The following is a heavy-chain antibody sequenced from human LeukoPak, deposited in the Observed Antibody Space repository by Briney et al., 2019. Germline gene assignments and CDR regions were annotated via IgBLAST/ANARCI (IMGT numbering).Heavy chain of an antibody. D-gene: IGHD5-24*01. J-gene: IGHJ5*02. CDR1: GFTFSSFG. CDR3: VRGVGVSRFNYFDP. V-gene: IGHV3-33*01. CDR2: IWYDASDR. Sequence: GGSLRLSCAASGFTFSSFGMHWVRQAPGKGLEWVAVIWYDASDRYYADPVKGRFTISRDNSKNTLFLQMNSLRDDDTAVYYCVRGVGVSRFNYFDPWGQGTLVVVSS.